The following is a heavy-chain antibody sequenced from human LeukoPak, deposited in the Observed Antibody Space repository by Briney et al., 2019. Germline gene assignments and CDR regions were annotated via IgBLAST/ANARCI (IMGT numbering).Heavy chain of an antibody. J-gene: IGHJ4*02. CDR2: IYHSGST. CDR1: GVSISSGGYY. CDR3: AREHDYGDYALVYFDY. V-gene: IGHV4-30-2*01. Sequence: SETLSLTCTVSGVSISSGGYYWGWIRQPPGKGLEWIGYIYHSGSTYYNPSLKSRVTISVDTSKNQFSLKLSSVTAADTAVYYCAREHDYGDYALVYFDYWGQGTLVTVSS. D-gene: IGHD4-17*01.